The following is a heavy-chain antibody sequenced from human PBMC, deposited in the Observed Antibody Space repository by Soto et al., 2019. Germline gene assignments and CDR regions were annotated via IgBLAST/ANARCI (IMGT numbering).Heavy chain of an antibody. V-gene: IGHV4-59*01. CDR3: ARDFFEGDDDSAFAY. J-gene: IGHJ4*02. CDR2: IYYSGST. Sequence: SETLSLTCTVSGGSISSYYWSWIRQPPGKGLEWIGYIYYSGSTNYNPSLKSRVTISVDTSKNQFSLKLSSVTAADTAVYYCARDFFEGDDDSAFAYWGQGTLVTVSS. D-gene: IGHD2-21*02. CDR1: GGSISSYY.